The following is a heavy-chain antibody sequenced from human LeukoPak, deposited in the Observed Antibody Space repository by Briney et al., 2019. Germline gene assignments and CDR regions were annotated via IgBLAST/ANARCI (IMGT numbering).Heavy chain of an antibody. CDR1: GGTFSSYA. Sequence: SVKVSCKASGGTFSSYAISWVRQTPGQGLEWMGGIIPIFGTANYAQKFQGRVTITTDESTSTAYMELSSLRSEDTAVYYCARRKQPDDYDSSGYYYVFDYWGQGTLVTVSS. D-gene: IGHD3-22*01. V-gene: IGHV1-69*05. CDR2: IIPIFGTA. J-gene: IGHJ4*02. CDR3: ARRKQPDDYDSSGYYYVFDY.